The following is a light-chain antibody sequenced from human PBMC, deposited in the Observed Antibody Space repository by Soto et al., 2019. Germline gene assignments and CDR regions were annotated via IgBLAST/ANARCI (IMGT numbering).Light chain of an antibody. V-gene: IGLV2-14*01. J-gene: IGLJ3*02. CDR3: CSYTSSSIRV. CDR2: EVR. CDR1: SSDVGGYNH. Sequence: QSVLTQPASVSGSPGQSITISCTGTSSDVGGYNHVSWYQQHPGKAPKLIIYEVRNRPSGVSNRLSGSKSGNTASLTISGLQADDEADHYRCSYTSSSIRVFGGGTKVTVL.